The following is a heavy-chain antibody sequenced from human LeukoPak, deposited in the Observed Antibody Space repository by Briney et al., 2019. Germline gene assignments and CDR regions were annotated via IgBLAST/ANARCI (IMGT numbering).Heavy chain of an antibody. CDR2: ISSSSSYI. V-gene: IGHV3-21*01. Sequence: GGSLRLSCAASGFTFSSYSMNWVRQAPGKGLEWVSSISSSSSYIYYADSVKGRFTISRDNAKNSLYLQMNSLRAEDTAVYYCAGIGRRGDYTDYWGQGTLVTVSS. D-gene: IGHD4-17*01. CDR1: GFTFSSYS. CDR3: AGIGRRGDYTDY. J-gene: IGHJ4*02.